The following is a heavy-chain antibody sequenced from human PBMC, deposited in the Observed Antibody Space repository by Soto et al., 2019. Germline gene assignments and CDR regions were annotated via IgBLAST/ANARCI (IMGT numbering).Heavy chain of an antibody. CDR3: ARVGNYYDRSGWDYYYGMDV. V-gene: IGHV3-48*03. D-gene: IGHD3-22*01. J-gene: IGHJ6*02. Sequence: GGSLRLSCAVSGFTFSSYEMNWVRQAPGKGLEWVSYISSTGSTIHYADSVQGRFTISRDNAKNSLNLQMNSLSAEDTAVYYCARVGNYYDRSGWDYYYGMDVWGQGTPVTVSS. CDR1: GFTFSSYE. CDR2: ISSTGSTI.